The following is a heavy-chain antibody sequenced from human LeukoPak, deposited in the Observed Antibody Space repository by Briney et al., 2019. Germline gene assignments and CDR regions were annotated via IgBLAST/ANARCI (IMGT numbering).Heavy chain of an antibody. J-gene: IGHJ4*02. CDR3: ARDLTSSGNPVGDY. D-gene: IGHD6-19*01. Sequence: GGSLRLSCAASGFTFDDYGMSWVRQAPGKGLEWVSGINWNGGSTGYADSVKGRFTISRDNAKNSLYLQMNSLRAEDTAVYYCARDLTSSGNPVGDYWGQGTLVTVSS. V-gene: IGHV3-20*04. CDR1: GFTFDDYG. CDR2: INWNGGST.